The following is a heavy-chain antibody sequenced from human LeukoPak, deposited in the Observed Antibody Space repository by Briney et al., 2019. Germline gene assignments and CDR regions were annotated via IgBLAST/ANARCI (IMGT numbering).Heavy chain of an antibody. D-gene: IGHD2-15*01. CDR3: ARDERMGLRPFDY. CDR1: GGTFSSYA. CDR2: IILILGIA. V-gene: IGHV1-69*04. Sequence: ASVKVSCKASGGTFSSYAISWVRQAPGQGLEWMGRIILILGIANYAQKFQGRVTITADKSTSTAYMELSSLRSEDTAVYYCARDERMGLRPFDYWGQGTLVTVSS. J-gene: IGHJ4*02.